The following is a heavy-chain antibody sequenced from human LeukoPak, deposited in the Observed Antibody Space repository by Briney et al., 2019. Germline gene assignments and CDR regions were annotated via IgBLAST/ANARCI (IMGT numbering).Heavy chain of an antibody. Sequence: PGGSLRLSCAASGFTFSSYSMNWVRQAPGKGLEWVSSISSSSSYIYYADSVKGRFTISRDNAKNSLYLQMNSLRAEDTAVYYCARDLDSSSWYFDYWGQGTLVTVSS. D-gene: IGHD6-13*01. CDR1: GFTFSSYS. J-gene: IGHJ4*02. CDR2: ISSSSSYI. CDR3: ARDLDSSSWYFDY. V-gene: IGHV3-21*01.